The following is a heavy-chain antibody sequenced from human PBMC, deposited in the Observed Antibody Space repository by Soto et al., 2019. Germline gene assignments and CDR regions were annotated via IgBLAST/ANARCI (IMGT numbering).Heavy chain of an antibody. CDR3: ARGPNSSGWYLVHFQH. CDR2: INHSGST. D-gene: IGHD6-19*01. CDR1: GGSFSGYY. Sequence: QVQLQQWGAGLLKPSETLSLTCAVYGGSFSGYYWSWIRQPPGKGLEWIGEINHSGSTNYNPSLKSRVTISVDTSKNQFSLKLSSVTAADTAVYYCARGPNSSGWYLVHFQHWGQGTLVTVSS. V-gene: IGHV4-34*01. J-gene: IGHJ1*01.